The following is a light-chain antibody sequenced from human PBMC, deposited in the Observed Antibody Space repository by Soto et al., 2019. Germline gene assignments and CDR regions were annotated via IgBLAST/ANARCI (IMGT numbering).Light chain of an antibody. CDR2: GAS. CDR1: QSVSSSY. Sequence: EIVLTQSPGTLSLSPGERATLSCRASQSVSSSYLAWYQQKPGQAPRLLIYGASSRATGIPGGLSGSGSGTDLTLTISRLEPEDFAVYYCQQYGSSPLTFGPGTKVDIK. V-gene: IGKV3-20*01. J-gene: IGKJ3*01. CDR3: QQYGSSPLT.